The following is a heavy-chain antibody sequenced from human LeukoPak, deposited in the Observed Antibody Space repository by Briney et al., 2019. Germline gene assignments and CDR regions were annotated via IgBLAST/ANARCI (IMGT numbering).Heavy chain of an antibody. Sequence: GGSLRLSCPASGFTFSSYGMHWVRQAQGKGLEWVAVIPTDGSNKYYADSVKGRFTIPRDSSKNTLYLQMNSLRAEDTAVYYCAKDSASYCSSTSCYGIDYWGQGTLVTVPS. CDR1: GFTFSSYG. CDR3: AKDSASYCSSTSCYGIDY. D-gene: IGHD2-2*01. J-gene: IGHJ4*02. CDR2: IPTDGSNK. V-gene: IGHV3-30*18.